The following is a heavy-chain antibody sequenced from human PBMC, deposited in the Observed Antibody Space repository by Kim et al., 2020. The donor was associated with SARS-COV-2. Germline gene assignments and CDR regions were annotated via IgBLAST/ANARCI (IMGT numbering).Heavy chain of an antibody. CDR2: INPNSGGT. Sequence: ASVKVSCKASGYTFTGYYMHWVRQAPGQGLEWMGWINPNSGGTNYAQKFQGRVTMTRDTSISTAYMELSRLRSDDTAVYYCARGIQLWLEYNWFDPWGQGTLVTVSS. V-gene: IGHV1-2*02. D-gene: IGHD5-18*01. CDR3: ARGIQLWLEYNWFDP. CDR1: GYTFTGYY. J-gene: IGHJ5*02.